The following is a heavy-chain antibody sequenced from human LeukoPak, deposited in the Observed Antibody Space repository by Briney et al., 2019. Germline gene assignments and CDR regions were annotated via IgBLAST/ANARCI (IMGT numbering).Heavy chain of an antibody. CDR2: IGTSGDT. V-gene: IGHV3-64D*06. Sequence: GGSLRLSCSASGFIFNYYALHWVRQAPGKGLEYVSVIGTSGDTFYTDSVKGRFVISRDNSKNMVYLQMSSPRPEDTGVYYCGKDYLGAYSCLESWGQGTLVVVSS. D-gene: IGHD4-17*01. CDR1: GFIFNYYA. CDR3: GKDYLGAYSCLES. J-gene: IGHJ4*02.